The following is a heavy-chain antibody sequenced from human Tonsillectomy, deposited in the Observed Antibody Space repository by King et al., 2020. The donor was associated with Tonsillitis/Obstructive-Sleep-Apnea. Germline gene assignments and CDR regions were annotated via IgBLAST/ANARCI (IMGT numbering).Heavy chain of an antibody. Sequence: VQLVQSGGGVVQPGRSLRLSCAASGFTFSSYAMHWVRQAPGKGLEWVAAMSYDGSNEYYADSVKGRFTISRDNSKNTLNLQMNSLRPEDTAVYYCAREEQQLITHEGIDSWGQGTLVTVSS. D-gene: IGHD6-13*01. J-gene: IGHJ4*02. V-gene: IGHV3-30*04. CDR2: MSYDGSNE. CDR3: AREEQQLITHEGIDS. CDR1: GFTFSSYA.